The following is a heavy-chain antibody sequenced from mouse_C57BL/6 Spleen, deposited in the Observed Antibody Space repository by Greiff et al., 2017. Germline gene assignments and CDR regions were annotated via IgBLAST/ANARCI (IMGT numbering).Heavy chain of an antibody. CDR2: IDPSDSST. D-gene: IGHD2-1*01. V-gene: IGHV1-50*01. J-gene: IGHJ4*01. CDR3: ARSIYYGNWDAMDY. Sequence: QVQLQQPGAELVKPGASVKLSCKASGYTFTSYWMQWVKQRPGPGLEWIGEIDPSDSSTNYNQKFKGKATLTVDTSSSTAYMQLSSLTSEDSAVYYCARSIYYGNWDAMDYWGQGTSVTVSS. CDR1: GYTFTSYW.